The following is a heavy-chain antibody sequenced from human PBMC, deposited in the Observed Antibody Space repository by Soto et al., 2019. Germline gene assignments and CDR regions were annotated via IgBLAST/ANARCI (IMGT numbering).Heavy chain of an antibody. V-gene: IGHV3-23*01. J-gene: IGHJ4*02. CDR1: GFTFNNYA. CDR3: AKGRGGSGSLTPRVDF. Sequence: EVQLLESGGGLVQPGGSLRLSCAASGFTFNNYATTWVRQAPGKGLEWVSAISGGGDTTSYADSVKGRFTVSRDGSKNTLYLQMSSLRAEDTALHYCAKGRGGSGSLTPRVDFWGQGTLVTVSS. CDR2: ISGGGDTT. D-gene: IGHD3-10*01.